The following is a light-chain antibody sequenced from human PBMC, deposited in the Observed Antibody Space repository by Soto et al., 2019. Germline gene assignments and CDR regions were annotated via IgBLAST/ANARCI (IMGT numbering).Light chain of an antibody. CDR2: GAI. CDR1: QSVSSIY. J-gene: IGKJ2*01. CDR3: QQYGSSPYT. Sequence: EIVLTQSPGTLSLSPGERATLSCRASQSVSSIYLAWYQHKPGQAPRLLMYGAISRASGIPDRFSGSGSGTDFTLTINRLEPEDFAIYYCQQYGSSPYTFGQGTKLEIK. V-gene: IGKV3-20*01.